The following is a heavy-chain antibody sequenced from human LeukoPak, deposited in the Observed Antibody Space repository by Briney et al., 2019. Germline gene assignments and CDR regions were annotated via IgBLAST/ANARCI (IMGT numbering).Heavy chain of an antibody. V-gene: IGHV4-39*01. CDR3: ARRQDTAMVAFDY. Sequence: NSSETLSLTCTVSGGSISSSSYYWGWSRQLPGKGLEWIGSIYYSGSTYYNPSLKSRVTISVDTSKHQFSLKLSSVTAADTAVYYCARRQDTAMVAFDYWGQGTLVTPSS. J-gene: IGHJ4*02. CDR1: GGSISSSSYY. D-gene: IGHD5-18*01. CDR2: IYYSGST.